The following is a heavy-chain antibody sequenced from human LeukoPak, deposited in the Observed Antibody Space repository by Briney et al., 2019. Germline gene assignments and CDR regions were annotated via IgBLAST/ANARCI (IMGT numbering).Heavy chain of an antibody. V-gene: IGHV1-69*13. J-gene: IGHJ5*02. CDR3: ARDLYCSGDCYSGRYWSVP. CDR1: GGTFSSYA. Sequence: SVKVSCKASGGTFSSYAISWVRQAPGQGLEWMGGIIPIFGTANYAQKFQGRVTITADASISTAYMELSSLRSEDTAVYYCARDLYCSGDCYSGRYWSVPWGQGTLVTVSS. CDR2: IIPIFGTA. D-gene: IGHD2-21*01.